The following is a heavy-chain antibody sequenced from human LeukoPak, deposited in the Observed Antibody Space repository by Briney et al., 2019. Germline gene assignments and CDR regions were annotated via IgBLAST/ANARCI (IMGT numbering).Heavy chain of an antibody. CDR1: GGSISSSSYY. D-gene: IGHD1-20*01. Sequence: NPSETLSLTCTVSGGSISSSSYYWGWIRQPPGKGLEWIGSIYYSGSTYYNPSLKSRVTISVDTSKNQFSLKLSSVTAADTAVYYCASPPRYNWNYVQHWGQGTLVTVSS. CDR2: IYYSGST. J-gene: IGHJ1*01. V-gene: IGHV4-39*01. CDR3: ASPPRYNWNYVQH.